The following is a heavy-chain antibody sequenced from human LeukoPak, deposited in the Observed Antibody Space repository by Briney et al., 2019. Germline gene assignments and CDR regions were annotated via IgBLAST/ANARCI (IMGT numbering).Heavy chain of an antibody. CDR3: ARGVNSGYFDY. V-gene: IGHV4-59*12. D-gene: IGHD1-26*01. CDR1: GGSISHYY. CDR2: IYYSDVA. Sequence: ASETLSLTCTVSGGSISHYYWTWIRQPPGKGLEWIGYIYYSDVANYNPSLKSRVTMSVDTSKKQFSLRLSSVTAADTAVYYCARGVNSGYFDYCGQGTLVTVSS. J-gene: IGHJ4*02.